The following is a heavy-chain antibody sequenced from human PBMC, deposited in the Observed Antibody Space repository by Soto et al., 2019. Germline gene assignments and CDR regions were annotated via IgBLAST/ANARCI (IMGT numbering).Heavy chain of an antibody. Sequence: LEILSLTCIVSGGSMSKFYWSWIRKTAGKCLEWMGRVYATGTSDYNPSLRSRIAMSVDISKKTFSLRLRSVTDADTGVYYCVRDGSKTLRVCLDPWGQRRVDTVSS. J-gene: IGHJ5*02. CDR2: VYATGTS. CDR1: GGSMSKFY. CDR3: VRDGSKTLRVCLDP. V-gene: IGHV4-4*07.